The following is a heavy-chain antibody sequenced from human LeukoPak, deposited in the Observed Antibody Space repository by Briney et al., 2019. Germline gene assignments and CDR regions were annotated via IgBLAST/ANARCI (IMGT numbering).Heavy chain of an antibody. CDR3: ITGYNYGPS. Sequence: PGGSLRLSCAASGFIFSNAWMSWVRQAPGKGLEWVGRIKSKTEGGTTDYAAPVKGRFTISRDESKNALNLQMNSLKTEDTAMYYCITGYNYGPSWGQGTMVTVSS. CDR2: IKSKTEGGTT. CDR1: GFIFSNAW. V-gene: IGHV3-15*01. D-gene: IGHD3-16*01. J-gene: IGHJ3*01.